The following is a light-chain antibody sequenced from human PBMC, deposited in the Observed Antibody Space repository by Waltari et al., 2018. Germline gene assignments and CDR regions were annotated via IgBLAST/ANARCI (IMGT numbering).Light chain of an antibody. CDR3: SSYTSSNTLI. V-gene: IGLV2-14*01. J-gene: IGLJ2*01. CDR2: EVS. CDR1: SSDVGTYNY. Sequence: QSALTQPASVSWSPGQSITISCSVTSSDVGTYNYVSWYQQHPGKAPRLMIYEVSHRPSGVANRFSGSKAGNTASLTISGLQAEDEAEYHCSSYTSSNTLIFGGGTKLTVL.